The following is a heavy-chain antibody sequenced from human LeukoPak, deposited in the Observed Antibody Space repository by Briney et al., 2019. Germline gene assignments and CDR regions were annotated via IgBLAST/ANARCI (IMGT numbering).Heavy chain of an antibody. CDR1: GFTFDDFG. CDR2: INWNGAST. Sequence: GGSLRLSCAASGFTFDDFGMSWVRQAPGKGLEWVSGINWNGASTGYADSVKGRFTISRDNAKNSLYLQMNSLRAEDTALYYCARDKGGYCSGGSCYRYDHFDYWGQGTLVTVSS. J-gene: IGHJ4*02. V-gene: IGHV3-20*04. CDR3: ARDKGGYCSGGSCYRYDHFDY. D-gene: IGHD2-15*01.